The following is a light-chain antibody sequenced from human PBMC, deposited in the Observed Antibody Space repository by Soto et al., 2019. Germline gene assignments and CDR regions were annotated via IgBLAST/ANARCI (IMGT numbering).Light chain of an antibody. V-gene: IGLV1-44*01. Sequence: QSVLTQLPSASGTPGQRVTISCSGSSSNIGSNTVNWYQQLPGTAPKLLIYSNNQRPSGVRDRFSGSKSGTSASLAISGLQSEDEADYYCAAWDDSLNGSYVFGTGTKLTVL. CDR3: AAWDDSLNGSYV. CDR2: SNN. J-gene: IGLJ1*01. CDR1: SSNIGSNT.